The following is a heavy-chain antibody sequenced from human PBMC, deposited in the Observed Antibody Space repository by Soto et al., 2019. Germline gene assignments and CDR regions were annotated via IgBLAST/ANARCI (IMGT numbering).Heavy chain of an antibody. D-gene: IGHD2-15*01. CDR1: GYSFTSYW. Sequence: DSLQISCKGSGYSFTSYWIGWVRQMPGKGLEWMGIIYPGDSDTRYSPSFQGQVTISADKSISTAYMQWSSLKASDTAMYYCTIRSDGRGGRCPFCACESWGNGQTVTV. CDR3: TIRSDGRGGRCPFCACES. CDR2: IYPGDSDT. V-gene: IGHV5-51*01. J-gene: IGHJ6*03.